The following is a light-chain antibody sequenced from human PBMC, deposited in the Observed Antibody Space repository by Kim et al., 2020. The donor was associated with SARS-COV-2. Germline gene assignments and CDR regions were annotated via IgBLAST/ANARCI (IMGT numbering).Light chain of an antibody. CDR3: QQTYSMPIT. J-gene: IGKJ5*01. CDR2: DAS. CDR1: QNISNY. Sequence: DIQMTQSPSPLSASVGDRLTITCRSSQNISNYLNWYQHKPGEAPKVLIYDASSLHLEVPSRFSGSGSGTDFTLSITSLQPEDFATYYCQQTYSMPITFGQGTRLEIK. V-gene: IGKV1-39*01.